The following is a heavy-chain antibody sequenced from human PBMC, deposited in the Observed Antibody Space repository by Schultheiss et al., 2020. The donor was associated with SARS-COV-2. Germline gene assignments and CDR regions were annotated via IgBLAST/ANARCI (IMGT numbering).Heavy chain of an antibody. Sequence: GGSLRLSCAASGFTFSSYAMSWVRQAPGKGLEWVGRIRSKANSYATAYAASVKGRFTISRDDSKNTAYLQMNSLKTEDTAVYYCTRHLTVTTLYMDVWGKGTTVTVSS. J-gene: IGHJ6*03. D-gene: IGHD4-11*01. CDR1: GFTFSSYA. V-gene: IGHV3-73*01. CDR3: TRHLTVTTLYMDV. CDR2: IRSKANSYAT.